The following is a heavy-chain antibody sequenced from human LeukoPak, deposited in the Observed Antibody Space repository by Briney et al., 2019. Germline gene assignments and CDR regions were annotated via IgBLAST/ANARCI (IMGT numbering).Heavy chain of an antibody. J-gene: IGHJ4*02. CDR3: ARVAGPLWFGGGHYFDY. V-gene: IGHV4-59*01. CDR1: GGSISGYY. CDR2: IYYRGNT. D-gene: IGHD3-10*01. Sequence: SETLSLTCIVSGGSISGYYWSWIRQPPGKGLDYIGHIYYRGNTDYNPSLRSRVTISVDTSKNQFSLKLSSVTAADTAVYYCARVAGPLWFGGGHYFDYWGQGTLVTVSS.